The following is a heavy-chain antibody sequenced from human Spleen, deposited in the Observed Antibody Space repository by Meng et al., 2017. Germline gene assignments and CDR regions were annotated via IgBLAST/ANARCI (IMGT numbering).Heavy chain of an antibody. CDR1: GFTCSNAW. CDR3: MADASRVAPHYYYGMDI. D-gene: IGHD4-23*01. CDR2: IKSKTDGGTT. J-gene: IGHJ6*02. Sequence: GEALKISYAAAGFTCSNAWMSGRRQAPGKGLEWVGRIKSKTDGGTTDYAAPVQGRFTISRDDSKNTLSLQMYSLQTEDAAVYYCMADASRVAPHYYYGMDIWGQGTPVTVSS. V-gene: IGHV3-15*01.